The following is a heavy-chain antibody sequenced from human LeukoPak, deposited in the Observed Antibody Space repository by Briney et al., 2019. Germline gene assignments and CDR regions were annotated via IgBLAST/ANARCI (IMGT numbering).Heavy chain of an antibody. CDR1: GFTFSSYW. CDR2: IKQDGSEK. D-gene: IGHD6-13*01. V-gene: IGHV3-7*01. CDR3: ARVIAAAGLNAFDI. Sequence: GGSLRLSCAASGFTFSSYWMSWVRQAPGKGLEWVANIKQDGSEKYYVDSVKGRFTISRDNAKNSLYLQMNSLRAEDTVVYYCARVIAAAGLNAFDIWGQGTMATVSS. J-gene: IGHJ3*02.